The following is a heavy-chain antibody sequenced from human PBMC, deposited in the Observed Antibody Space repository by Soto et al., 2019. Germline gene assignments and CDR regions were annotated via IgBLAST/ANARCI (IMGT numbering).Heavy chain of an antibody. D-gene: IGHD3-10*01. Sequence: QVQLVQSGAEVKKPGSSVKVSCKASGGTFSSYAISWVRQAPGQGLEWMGGIIPIFGTANYAQKCQGRVTITAEEPTSTAYMELISLGSEDTAVYYCTNMVRGVIITDSYYGMDVWGQGTTVTGSS. V-gene: IGHV1-69*01. J-gene: IGHJ6*02. CDR2: IIPIFGTA. CDR1: GGTFSSYA. CDR3: TNMVRGVIITDSYYGMDV.